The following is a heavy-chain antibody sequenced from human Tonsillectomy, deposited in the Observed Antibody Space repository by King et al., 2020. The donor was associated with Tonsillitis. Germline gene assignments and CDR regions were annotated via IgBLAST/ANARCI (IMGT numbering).Heavy chain of an antibody. CDR2: ISSDGRRT. CDR1: GFTSSNYW. CDR3: AREYYGLLTGYYFDY. J-gene: IGHJ4*02. Sequence: VQLVESGGGLVQPGGSLRLSCAASGFTSSNYWMHWVRQAPGKGLVWVSRISSDGRRTISADSGKGRFTISRDNAKNTLYLQINSLRAEDTAVYYCAREYYGLLTGYYFDYWGQGTLVTVSS. D-gene: IGHD3-9*01. V-gene: IGHV3-74*01.